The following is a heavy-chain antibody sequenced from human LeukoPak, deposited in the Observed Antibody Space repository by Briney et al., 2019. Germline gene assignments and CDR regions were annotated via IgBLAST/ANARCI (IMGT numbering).Heavy chain of an antibody. Sequence: ASVKVSCKASGYTFTIYYMHWVRQAPGQGLEWMGIINPSGGSTSYAQKFQDGVAMTRDTSTSTVYMQLSSLRSEDTAVYYCARGLTHYGDYDAYWGQGTLVTVSS. CDR1: GYTFTIYY. CDR3: ARGLTHYGDYDAY. V-gene: IGHV1-46*01. D-gene: IGHD4-17*01. CDR2: INPSGGST. J-gene: IGHJ4*02.